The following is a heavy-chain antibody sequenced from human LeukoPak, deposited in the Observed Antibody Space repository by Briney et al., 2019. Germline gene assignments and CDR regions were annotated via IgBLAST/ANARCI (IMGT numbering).Heavy chain of an antibody. CDR2: IYYSGST. Sequence: SETLSLTRTVSGGSISSYYWSWIRQPPGKGLEWIGYIYYSGSTNYNPSLKSRVTISVDTSKNQFSLKLSSVTAADTAVYYCARVVAVAGLGFFDYWGQRTLVTVSS. CDR1: GGSISSYY. V-gene: IGHV4-59*01. D-gene: IGHD6-19*01. CDR3: ARVVAVAGLGFFDY. J-gene: IGHJ4*02.